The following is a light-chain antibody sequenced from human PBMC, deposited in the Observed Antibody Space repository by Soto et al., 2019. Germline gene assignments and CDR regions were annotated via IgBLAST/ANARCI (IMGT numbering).Light chain of an antibody. J-gene: IGKJ1*01. CDR2: AAS. CDR3: LQHNSFPWT. CDR1: QGIRKD. Sequence: DIQMTQSPSSLSASVGDRVTITCRASQGIRKDLGWYQEKPGKAPKRLIYAASNSQSGVPSRFRGSGSGTEFTLTITSLQPEDFATYYCLQHNSFPWTFGQGTKVDIK. V-gene: IGKV1-17*01.